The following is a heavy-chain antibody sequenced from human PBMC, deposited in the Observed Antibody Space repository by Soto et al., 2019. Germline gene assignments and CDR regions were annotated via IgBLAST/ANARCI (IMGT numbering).Heavy chain of an antibody. D-gene: IGHD6-13*01. CDR2: IYYSGST. Sequence: PSETLSLTCTVSGCSISSYYWSWIRQPPGKGLEWIGYIYYSGSTNYNPSLKSRVTISVDTSKNQFSLKLSSVTAADTAVYYCASSNIAAAGFYYYAMDVWGRGTTVT. V-gene: IGHV4-59*01. J-gene: IGHJ6*02. CDR1: GCSISSYY. CDR3: ASSNIAAAGFYYYAMDV.